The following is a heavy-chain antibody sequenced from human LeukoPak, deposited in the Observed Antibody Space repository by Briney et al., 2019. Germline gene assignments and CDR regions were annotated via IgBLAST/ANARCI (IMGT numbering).Heavy chain of an antibody. CDR2: ISSSGSTI. D-gene: IGHD2-15*01. CDR3: ARDPHELLHYFDD. V-gene: IGHV3-48*03. J-gene: IGHJ4*02. Sequence: GGSLRLSCAAPGFTFSSYEMNWVRQAPGKGLEWVSYISSSGSTIYYADSVKGRFTISRDNAKNSLYLQMNSLRAEDTAVYYCARDPHELLHYFDDWGQGTMVTVSS. CDR1: GFTFSSYE.